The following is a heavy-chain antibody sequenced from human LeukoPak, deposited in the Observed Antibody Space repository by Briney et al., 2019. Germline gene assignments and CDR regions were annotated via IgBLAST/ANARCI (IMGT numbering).Heavy chain of an antibody. Sequence: ASVKVSCKASGYTFTSYDINWVRQATGQGLEWMGWMNPNSGNTGYAQKFQGRVTMTRNTSISTAYMELSSLRSEDTAVYYCAREISHYYDSSGYPSEGDYWGQGTLVTVSS. CDR1: GYTFTSYD. D-gene: IGHD3-22*01. CDR3: AREISHYYDSSGYPSEGDY. CDR2: MNPNSGNT. J-gene: IGHJ4*02. V-gene: IGHV1-8*01.